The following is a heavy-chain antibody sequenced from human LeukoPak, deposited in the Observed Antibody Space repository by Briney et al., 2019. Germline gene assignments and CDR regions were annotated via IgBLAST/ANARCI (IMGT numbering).Heavy chain of an antibody. D-gene: IGHD2-15*01. J-gene: IGHJ6*04. V-gene: IGHV1-18*04. CDR3: ARDGDRSGGSCFWSAGFYYYYYGMDV. Sequence: ASVKVSCKASGYTCTSYGISWVRQAPGQGLEWMGWISAYNSNTNYAQKLQGRVTMTTDTSTSTAYMELRSLRSDDTAVYYCARDGDRSGGSCFWSAGFYYYYYGMDVWGKGTTVTVSS. CDR1: GYTCTSYG. CDR2: ISAYNSNT.